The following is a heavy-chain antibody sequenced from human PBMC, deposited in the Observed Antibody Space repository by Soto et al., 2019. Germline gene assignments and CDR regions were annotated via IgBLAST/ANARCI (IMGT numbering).Heavy chain of an antibody. D-gene: IGHD6-6*01. CDR1: GGSISSGGYY. CDR3: ARVPIAARRWYYFDY. V-gene: IGHV4-31*03. CDR2: IYYSGST. Sequence: QVQLQESGPGLMKPSQTLSLTCTVSGGSISSGGYYWSWNRQHPGKGLEWIGYIYYSGSTYYNPSLKSRVTISVDTSKNQFSLKLSSVTAADTAVYYCARVPIAARRWYYFDYWGQGTLVTVSS. J-gene: IGHJ4*02.